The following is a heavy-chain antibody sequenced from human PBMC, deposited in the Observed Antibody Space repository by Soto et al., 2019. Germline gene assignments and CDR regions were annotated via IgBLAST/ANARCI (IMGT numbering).Heavy chain of an antibody. CDR3: ARGVGLLEWFLPLGAFDI. J-gene: IGHJ3*02. CDR2: IYYSGST. V-gene: IGHV4-31*03. CDR1: GGSISSGGYY. D-gene: IGHD3-3*01. Sequence: QVQLQESGPGLVKPSQTLSLTCTVSGGSISSGGYYWSWIRQHPGKGLEWLGYIYYSGSTYYNPSLKSRVTISVDTSKNQFSLKRSSVTAADTAVYYCARGVGLLEWFLPLGAFDIWGQGTMVTVSS.